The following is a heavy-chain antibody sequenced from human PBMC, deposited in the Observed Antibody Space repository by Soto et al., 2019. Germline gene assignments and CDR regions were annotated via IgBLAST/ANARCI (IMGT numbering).Heavy chain of an antibody. CDR3: ARGTGDRDY. V-gene: IGHV4-39*07. Sequence: SETLSLTCTVSGGSISSSSYYWGWIRQPPGKGLEWIGSIYYSGSTYYNPSLKSRVTISVDTSKNQFSLKLSSVTAADTAVYYCARGTGDRDYWGQGTLVTVSS. D-gene: IGHD7-27*01. J-gene: IGHJ4*02. CDR2: IYYSGST. CDR1: GGSISSSSYY.